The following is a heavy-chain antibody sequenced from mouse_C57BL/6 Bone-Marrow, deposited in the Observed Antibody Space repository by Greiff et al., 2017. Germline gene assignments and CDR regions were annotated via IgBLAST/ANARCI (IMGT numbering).Heavy chain of an antibody. CDR2: IYPGSGST. Sequence: QVQLQQPGAELVKPGASVKMSCKASGYTFTSYWITWVKQRPGQGLEWIGDIYPGSGSTNYNEKFKSKATLTVDTSSSTAYMQLSSLTSEDSAVYYCSRRGLRRLPWFAYWGQGTLVTVSA. J-gene: IGHJ3*01. CDR1: GYTFTSYW. D-gene: IGHD1-2*01. V-gene: IGHV1-55*01. CDR3: SRRGLRRLPWFAY.